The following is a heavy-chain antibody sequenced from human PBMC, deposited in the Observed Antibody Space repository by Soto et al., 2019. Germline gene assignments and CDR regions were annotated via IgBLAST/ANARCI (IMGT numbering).Heavy chain of an antibody. CDR3: ARLSGYSTKDGLYYYMDV. D-gene: IGHD6-13*01. CDR2: IYYSGST. J-gene: IGHJ6*03. V-gene: IGHV4-31*03. CDR1: GGSISSGGYY. Sequence: PSETLSLTCTVSGGSISSGGYYWSWIRQHPGKGLEWIGYIYYSGSTCYNPSLKSRVTISVDTSKNQFSLKLSSVTAADTAVYYCARLSGYSTKDGLYYYMDVWGKGTTVTVSS.